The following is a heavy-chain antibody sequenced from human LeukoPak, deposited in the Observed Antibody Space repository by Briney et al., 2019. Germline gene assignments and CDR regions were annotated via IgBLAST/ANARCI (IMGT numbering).Heavy chain of an antibody. Sequence: KPSETLSLTCAVYGGSFSGYYWSWIRQPPGKGLEWIGEINHRGSTNYNPSLKSRVTISVDTSKNQFSLKLSSVTAADTAVYYCARAKPDPQYYFDYWGQGTLVTVSS. CDR3: ARAKPDPQYYFDY. CDR1: GGSFSGYY. V-gene: IGHV4-34*01. CDR2: INHRGST. D-gene: IGHD1-14*01. J-gene: IGHJ4*02.